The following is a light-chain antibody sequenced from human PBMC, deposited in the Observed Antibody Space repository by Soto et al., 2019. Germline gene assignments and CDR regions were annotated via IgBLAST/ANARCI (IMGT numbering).Light chain of an antibody. CDR3: SSFSTSNYFV. CDR2: EVS. Sequence: QSARTQPPSASGSPGQSVTISCTGSASDVAAYNYVSWYQQHPGKAPKLIIYEVSKWPSGVPDRFSGSKSGNTAALTVSGLQAEDEADYYCSSFSTSNYFVFGSGTKVTVL. J-gene: IGLJ1*01. CDR1: ASDVAAYNY. V-gene: IGLV2-8*01.